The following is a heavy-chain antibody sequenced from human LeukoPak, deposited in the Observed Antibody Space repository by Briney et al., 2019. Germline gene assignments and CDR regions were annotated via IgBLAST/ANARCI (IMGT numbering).Heavy chain of an antibody. CDR2: INSDGSST. CDR3: ARGSGTIFGVTDY. D-gene: IGHD3-3*01. Sequence: GGSLRLSCAASGFTFSNAWMSWVRQAPGKGLVWVSRINSDGSSTSYADSVKGRFTISRDNAKNTLYLQMNSLRAEDTAVYYCARGSGTIFGVTDYWGQGALVTVSS. V-gene: IGHV3-74*01. CDR1: GFTFSNAW. J-gene: IGHJ4*02.